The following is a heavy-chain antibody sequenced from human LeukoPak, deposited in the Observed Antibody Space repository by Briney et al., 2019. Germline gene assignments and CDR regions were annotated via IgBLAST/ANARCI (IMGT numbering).Heavy chain of an antibody. V-gene: IGHV3-48*03. D-gene: IGHD1-7*01. CDR3: ARVQDWNYVVGYYMDV. Sequence: GGSLRLSCAASGFTFSSYEMNWVRQAPGKVLEWVSYISSSGSTIYYADSVKGRFTISRDNAKNSLYLQMNSLRAEDTAVYYCARVQDWNYVVGYYMDVWGKGTTVTVSS. CDR2: ISSSGSTI. CDR1: GFTFSSYE. J-gene: IGHJ6*03.